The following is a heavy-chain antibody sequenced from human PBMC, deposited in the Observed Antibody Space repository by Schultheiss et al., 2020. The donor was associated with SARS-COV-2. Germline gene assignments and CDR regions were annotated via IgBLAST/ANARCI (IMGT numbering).Heavy chain of an antibody. CDR1: GGSISSYY. Sequence: SETLSLTCTVSGGSISSYYWSWIRQPAGKGLEWIGRIYTSGSTYYNPSLKSRVTISVDTSKNQFSLKLSSVTAADTAMYYCARRAASGGMDVWGQGTTVTVSS. D-gene: IGHD3-10*01. CDR2: IYTSGST. CDR3: ARRAASGGMDV. V-gene: IGHV4-4*07. J-gene: IGHJ6*02.